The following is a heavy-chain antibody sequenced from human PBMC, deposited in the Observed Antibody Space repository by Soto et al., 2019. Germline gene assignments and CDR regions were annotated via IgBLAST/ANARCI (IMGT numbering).Heavy chain of an antibody. CDR2: ISSSSSYI. J-gene: IGHJ3*02. D-gene: IGHD3-22*01. Sequence: GSLRLSCAASGFTFSSYSMNWVRQAPGKGLEWVSSISSSSSYIYYADSVKGRFTISRDNAKNSLYLQMNSLRAEDTAVYYCARVNYYDSSGYGPQGAFDIWGQGTMVTVSS. V-gene: IGHV3-21*01. CDR3: ARVNYYDSSGYGPQGAFDI. CDR1: GFTFSSYS.